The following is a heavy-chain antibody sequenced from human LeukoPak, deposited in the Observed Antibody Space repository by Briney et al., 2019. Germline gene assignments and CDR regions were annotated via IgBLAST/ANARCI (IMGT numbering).Heavy chain of an antibody. CDR2: ISSSGSTI. J-gene: IGHJ3*02. D-gene: IGHD3-9*01. CDR3: ARDGYFDRAPGAFDI. CDR1: GFTFSGYE. Sequence: PGGSLRLSCAASGFTFSGYEMNWVRQAPGKGLEWVSYISSSGSTIYYADSVKGRFTISRDNAKNSLYLQMNSLRAEDTAVYYCARDGYFDRAPGAFDIWGQGTMVTVSS. V-gene: IGHV3-48*03.